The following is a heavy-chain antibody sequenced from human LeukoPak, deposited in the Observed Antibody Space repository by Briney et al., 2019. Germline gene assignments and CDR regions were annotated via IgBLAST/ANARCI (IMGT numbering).Heavy chain of an antibody. CDR3: AREEDIVVVPAAMGY. CDR1: GYTFTGYY. V-gene: IGHV1-2*02. CDR2: INPNSGGT. D-gene: IGHD2-2*01. Sequence: GASVKVSCKASGYTFTGYYIHWVRQAPGQGLEWMGWINPNSGGTNYAQKFQGRVTMTRDTSISTAYMELSRLRSDDTAVYYCAREEDIVVVPAAMGYWGQGTLVTVSS. J-gene: IGHJ4*02.